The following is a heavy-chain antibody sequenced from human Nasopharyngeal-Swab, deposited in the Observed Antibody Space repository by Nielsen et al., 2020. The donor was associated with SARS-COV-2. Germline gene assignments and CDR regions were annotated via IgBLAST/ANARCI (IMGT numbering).Heavy chain of an antibody. CDR3: AKDQWTITMIVQFLY. CDR1: GFTFSTYA. CDR2: ISGSGGST. V-gene: IGHV3-23*01. J-gene: IGHJ4*02. Sequence: GESLKISCAASGFTFSTYAITWVRQAPGKGLEWVSAISGSGGSTYYADSVKGRFTISRDNSKNTLYLQMNSLRAEDTAVYYCAKDQWTITMIVQFLYWGQGTLVTVSS. D-gene: IGHD3-22*01.